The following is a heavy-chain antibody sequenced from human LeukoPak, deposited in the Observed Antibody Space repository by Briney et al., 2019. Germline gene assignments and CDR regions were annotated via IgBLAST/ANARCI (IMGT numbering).Heavy chain of an antibody. J-gene: IGHJ4*02. D-gene: IGHD5-12*01. Sequence: PGGSLRLSCIVSGYTFSSYSMNWVRQAPGQGLEWVSYISSISSTINYADSVKGRFTISRDNAKNSLYLQMNSLRAEDTAVYYCAREPEGYSGYDWGQGTLVTVSS. CDR1: GYTFSSYS. CDR3: AREPEGYSGYD. V-gene: IGHV3-48*01. CDR2: ISSISSTI.